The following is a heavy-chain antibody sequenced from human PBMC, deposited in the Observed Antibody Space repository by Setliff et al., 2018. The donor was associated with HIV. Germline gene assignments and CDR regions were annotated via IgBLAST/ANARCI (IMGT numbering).Heavy chain of an antibody. Sequence: SETLSLTCTVSGYSISTGYNWGCIRQPPGKGLEWIGSMHHSGGTYYNPSLKTRVTISLDTSKKQFSLHFYSVTAADTAVYYCARSRIRGYYDTSPAMAFDIWGQGTMVTVSS. CDR2: MHHSGGT. J-gene: IGHJ3*02. CDR1: GYSISTGYN. D-gene: IGHD3-22*01. CDR3: ARSRIRGYYDTSPAMAFDI. V-gene: IGHV4-38-2*02.